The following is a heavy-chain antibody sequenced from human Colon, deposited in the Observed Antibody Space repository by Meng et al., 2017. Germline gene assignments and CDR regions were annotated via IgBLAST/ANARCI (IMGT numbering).Heavy chain of an antibody. J-gene: IGHJ5*02. D-gene: IGHD4-17*01. CDR2: IYHSGST. CDR1: GYSTSSGYY. Sequence: GSLRLSCTVSGYSTSSGYYWGWIRQPPGKGLEWIGSIYHSGSTYYNPSLKSRVTISVDTSKNQFSLKLSSVTAADTAVYYCARGMTTVTLGGTFDPWGQGTLVTVSS. CDR3: ARGMTTVTLGGTFDP. V-gene: IGHV4-38-2*02.